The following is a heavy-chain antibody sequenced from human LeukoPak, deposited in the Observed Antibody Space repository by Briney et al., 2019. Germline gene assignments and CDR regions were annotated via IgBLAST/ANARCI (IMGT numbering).Heavy chain of an antibody. Sequence: PSETLSLTCAVYGESSVISYYWSWIRQTPGGALEWIGEINHSGYTNYNPSLKSRVTLSIDTSKNQFSLRLNSVTAADTAVYYCSRQVVGNDYWGQGTLVTVSS. J-gene: IGHJ4*02. CDR2: INHSGYT. V-gene: IGHV4-34*01. CDR1: GESSVISYY. CDR3: SRQVVGNDY. D-gene: IGHD3-22*01.